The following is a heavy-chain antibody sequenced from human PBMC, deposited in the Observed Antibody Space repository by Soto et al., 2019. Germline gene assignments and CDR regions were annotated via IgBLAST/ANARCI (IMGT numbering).Heavy chain of an antibody. CDR1: GYSISSSNW. J-gene: IGHJ1*01. Sequence: PSETLSLTCAVSGYSISSSNWWGWIRQPPGKGLEWIGYIYYSGTTYYNPSLKSRVTMSVDTSKNQFSLKLTSVTAVDTAVYYCARHDSTGEKHWGQGTLVTVSS. D-gene: IGHD3-16*01. CDR3: ARHDSTGEKH. CDR2: IYYSGTT. V-gene: IGHV4-28*01.